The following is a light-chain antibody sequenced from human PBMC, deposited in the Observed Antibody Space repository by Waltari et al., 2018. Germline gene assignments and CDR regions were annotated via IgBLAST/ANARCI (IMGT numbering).Light chain of an antibody. V-gene: IGKV3-11*01. J-gene: IGKJ3*01. CDR2: EAS. CDR1: ARVTND. CDR3: QERSNWVFT. Sequence: SRRASARVTNDVARYHQNPGQAPRLLSYEASNGATGIPDRFSGSGAGTDFTLTIGSRGPEDFAVYYCQERSNWVFTFGPGTKVDI.